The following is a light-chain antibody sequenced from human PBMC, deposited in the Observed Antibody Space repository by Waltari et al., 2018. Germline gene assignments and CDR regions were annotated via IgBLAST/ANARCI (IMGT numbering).Light chain of an antibody. CDR2: WGS. CDR1: QSLLSTNGFNY. J-gene: IGKJ3*01. Sequence: DIVMTQSPLSLPVTPGEPASISCRSSQSLLSTNGFNYLDWYLQKRGQSPQLLIHWGSSRASGVPARFSGSGSGTEFTLKISRVEAEDVGVYYCMQALQSPFTFGPGTTVDIK. V-gene: IGKV2-28*01. CDR3: MQALQSPFT.